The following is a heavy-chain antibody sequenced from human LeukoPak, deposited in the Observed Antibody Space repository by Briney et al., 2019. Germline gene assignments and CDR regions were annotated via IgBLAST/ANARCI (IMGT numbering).Heavy chain of an antibody. Sequence: PGGSLRLSCTASGFTFSSHGMHWVRQAPGKGLEWVAVVWYDGSHNYYADSVKGRFTVSRDNSKNTVYLQMNTLRVDNSAVYYCARDLGCGWYNRVDYWGHGILVSVSS. J-gene: IGHJ4*01. CDR1: GFTFSSHG. D-gene: IGHD6-19*01. V-gene: IGHV3-33*01. CDR2: VWYDGSHN. CDR3: ARDLGCGWYNRVDY.